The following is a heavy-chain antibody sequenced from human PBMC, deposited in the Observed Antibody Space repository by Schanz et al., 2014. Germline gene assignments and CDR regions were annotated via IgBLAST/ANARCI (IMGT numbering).Heavy chain of an antibody. CDR2: ISDSSSYI. Sequence: EVHLVESGGGLVKPGGSLRLSCGASGFTFSDYSMNWVRQAPGKGLEWVSSISDSSSYIYYADSVKGRFTISRDNAKNSLYLQMSSLRAEDAAVYYCASTYRSGWSIDYWGQGTLVTVSS. CDR1: GFTFSDYS. D-gene: IGHD6-19*01. CDR3: ASTYRSGWSIDY. V-gene: IGHV3-21*01. J-gene: IGHJ4*02.